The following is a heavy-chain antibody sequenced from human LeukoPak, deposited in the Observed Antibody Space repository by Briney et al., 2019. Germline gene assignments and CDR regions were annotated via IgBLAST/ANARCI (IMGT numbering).Heavy chain of an antibody. CDR1: GYTFTIYD. J-gene: IGHJ6*03. D-gene: IGHD2-15*01. V-gene: IGHV1-8*03. CDR3: ARGSGNKGYCSGGSCYVGAYYYYYMDV. Sequence: ASVTVSFTASGYTFTIYDINWVRQATGQGLEWMGWMNPNSGNTGYSQKFQGRGTITRNTSISTAYMELSSLRSEDTAVYYCARGSGNKGYCSGGSCYVGAYYYYYMDVWGKGTTVTVSS. CDR2: MNPNSGNT.